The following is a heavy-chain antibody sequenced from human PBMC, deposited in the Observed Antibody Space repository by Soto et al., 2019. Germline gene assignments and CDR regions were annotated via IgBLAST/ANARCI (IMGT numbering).Heavy chain of an antibody. D-gene: IGHD3-10*01. CDR2: LSGGGGST. CDR1: GFTFSSYA. Sequence: GGSLRLSCAASGFTFSSYAMSWVRQAPGKGLEWVSALSGGGGSTYYADSVKGRFTTSRDNSKNTLYLQMNSLRPEDTAVYYCAKEGALGLYYFDYWGQGTLVTVSS. V-gene: IGHV3-23*01. J-gene: IGHJ4*02. CDR3: AKEGALGLYYFDY.